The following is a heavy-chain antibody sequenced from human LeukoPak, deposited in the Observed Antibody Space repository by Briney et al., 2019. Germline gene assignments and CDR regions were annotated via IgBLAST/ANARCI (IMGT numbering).Heavy chain of an antibody. Sequence: GGSLRLSCAASGFTFSSYSMNWVRQAPGKGLEWVSSISSSSSYIYYADSVKGRFTISRDNAKNSLYLQMNSLRAEDTAVYYCAREDYNWNYADYWGQGTLVTVSS. V-gene: IGHV3-21*01. CDR1: GFTFSSYS. CDR3: AREDYNWNYADY. D-gene: IGHD1-7*01. CDR2: ISSSSSYI. J-gene: IGHJ4*02.